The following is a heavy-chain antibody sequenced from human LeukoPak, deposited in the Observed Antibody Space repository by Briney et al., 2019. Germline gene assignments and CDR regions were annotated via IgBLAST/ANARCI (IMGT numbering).Heavy chain of an antibody. CDR1: GGSISSSNW. V-gene: IGHV4-4*02. Sequence: PSETLSLTCAVSGGSISSSNWWSWVSQPPGKGLEWIGEIYHSGSTNYNPSLKSRVTISVDKSKNQFSLKLSSVTAADTAVYYCAREVRDGDYFDYWGQGTLVTVSS. CDR3: AREVRDGDYFDY. D-gene: IGHD4-17*01. CDR2: IYHSGST. J-gene: IGHJ4*02.